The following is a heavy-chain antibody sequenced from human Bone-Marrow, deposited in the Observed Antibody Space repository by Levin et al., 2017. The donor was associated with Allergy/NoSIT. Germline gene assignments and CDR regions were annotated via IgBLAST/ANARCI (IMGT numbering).Heavy chain of an antibody. CDR1: ELSPGFYA. CDR2: ISPSGSDR. J-gene: IGHJ3*02. CDR3: AKHRTSSLSEAFDI. D-gene: IGHD3-16*02. Sequence: TGGSLRLSCAASELSPGFYAMSWVRQAPGKGLEWVSAISPSGSDRHYTDSVKGRFTISRDNSKNSLYLQMHILRAEDTAIYYCAKHRTSSLSEAFDIWGPGTRVTVSS. V-gene: IGHV3-23*01.